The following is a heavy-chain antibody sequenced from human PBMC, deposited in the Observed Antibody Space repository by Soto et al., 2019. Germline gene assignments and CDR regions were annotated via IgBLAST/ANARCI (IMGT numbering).Heavy chain of an antibody. CDR2: INPNSGGT. Sequence: ASVKVSCKASGYTFTGYYMHWVRQSPGQGLEWMGWINPNSGGTNYAQKFQGWVTMTRDTSISTAYMELSRLRSDDTAVYYCAREGGYGDYQDDAYDIWGQGTMVTVSS. D-gene: IGHD4-17*01. V-gene: IGHV1-2*04. J-gene: IGHJ3*02. CDR3: AREGGYGDYQDDAYDI. CDR1: GYTFTGYY.